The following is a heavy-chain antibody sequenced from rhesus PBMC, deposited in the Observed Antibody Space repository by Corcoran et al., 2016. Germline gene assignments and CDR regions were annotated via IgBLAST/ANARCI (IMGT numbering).Heavy chain of an antibody. V-gene: IGHV4-165*01. CDR1: GGSFSGYY. CDR2: ISGSSGST. CDR3: ARVMDSSGSVTFDY. Sequence: QVQLQESGPGLVKPSETLSFTCAVSGGSFSGYYWGWIRQPPGKGLEWIGYISGSSGSTDSNPSLKRRVTISTDTSKNQFSLKLSSVTAADAAVYYCARVMDSSGSVTFDYWGQGVLVTVSS. J-gene: IGHJ4*01. D-gene: IGHD6-31*01.